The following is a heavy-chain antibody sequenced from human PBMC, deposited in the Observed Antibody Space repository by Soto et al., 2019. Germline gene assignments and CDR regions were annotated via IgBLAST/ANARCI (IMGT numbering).Heavy chain of an antibody. D-gene: IGHD3-9*01. CDR1: GFTFSSYA. CDR2: ISGSGGST. CDR3: AKLWDDILTGYYSPLDY. V-gene: IGHV3-23*01. Sequence: GGSLRLSCAASGFTFSSYAMSWVRQAPGKGLEWVSAISGSGGSTYYADSVKGRFTISRDNSKNTLYLQMNSLRAEDTAVYYCAKLWDDILTGYYSPLDYWGQGTLVTVSS. J-gene: IGHJ4*02.